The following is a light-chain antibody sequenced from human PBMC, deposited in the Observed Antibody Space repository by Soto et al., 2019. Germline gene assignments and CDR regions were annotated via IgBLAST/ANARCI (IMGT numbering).Light chain of an antibody. J-gene: IGLJ2*01. Sequence: QSALTQPASVSGSPGQSITISCTGTSSDVGTYDDVSWYQHHPGKAPKLMIYDVSNRPSGVSDRFSGSKSGYTASLTISGLQAEDEADYYYSSYVSNEGVLFGGGTKLTVL. V-gene: IGLV2-14*03. CDR2: DVS. CDR3: SSYVSNEGVL. CDR1: SSDVGTYDD.